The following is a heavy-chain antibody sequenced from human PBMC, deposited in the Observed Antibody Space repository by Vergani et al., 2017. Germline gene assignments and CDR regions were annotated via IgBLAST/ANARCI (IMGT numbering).Heavy chain of an antibody. J-gene: IGHJ4*02. Sequence: QVQLVQSGAEVKKPGSSVKVSCKASGGTFSSYAISWVRQAPGQGLEWMGGIIPIFGTANYAQKFQGRVTITADESTSTSYMELSSLRSEDTAGYYRARCWGTAPTDSYFDYWGQGTLVTVSS. CDR3: ARCWGTAPTDSYFDY. CDR1: GGTFSSYA. CDR2: IIPIFGTA. V-gene: IGHV1-69*01. D-gene: IGHD3-16*01.